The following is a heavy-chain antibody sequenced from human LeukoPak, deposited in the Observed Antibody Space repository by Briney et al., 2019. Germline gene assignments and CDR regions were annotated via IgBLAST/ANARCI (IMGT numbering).Heavy chain of an antibody. Sequence: SETLSLTCSVSGVSIISYYWNWLRQSPGKGLEWIGNIHHFGRTEYNSSLRSRVTMFLDSSKNQFSLKLTSVTPTDTAVYYCARGLWTQPGLVPFNYWGQGILVTVSS. D-gene: IGHD5-18*01. V-gene: IGHV4-59*01. CDR1: GVSIISYY. CDR2: IHHFGRT. J-gene: IGHJ4*02. CDR3: ARGLWTQPGLVPFNY.